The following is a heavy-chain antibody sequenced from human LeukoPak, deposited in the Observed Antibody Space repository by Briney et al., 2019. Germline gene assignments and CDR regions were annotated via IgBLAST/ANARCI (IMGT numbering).Heavy chain of an antibody. J-gene: IGHJ4*02. Sequence: ASVKVSCKASGYTFTSYYMHWVRQAPGQGLEWMGIINPSGGSTSYEQKFQGRVTMTRDTSTSTVYMELSSLRSEDTAVYYCARGGHIEHWWGSFDYWGQGTLVTVSS. CDR2: INPSGGST. CDR3: ARGGHIEHWWGSFDY. D-gene: IGHD2-21*01. CDR1: GYTFTSYY. V-gene: IGHV1-46*01.